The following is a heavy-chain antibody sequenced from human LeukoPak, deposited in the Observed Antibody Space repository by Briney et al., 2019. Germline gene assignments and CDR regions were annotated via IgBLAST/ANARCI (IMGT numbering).Heavy chain of an antibody. D-gene: IGHD3-9*01. Sequence: SETLSLTCAVYGGSFSGYYWSWIRQPPGKGLEWIGEINHSGSTNYNPSLKSRVIISVDTSKNQFSLKLSSVTAADTAVYYCARGGKVLRYFDWLLPLDYWGQGTLVTVSS. CDR3: ARGGKVLRYFDWLLPLDY. J-gene: IGHJ4*02. V-gene: IGHV4-34*01. CDR2: INHSGST. CDR1: GGSFSGYY.